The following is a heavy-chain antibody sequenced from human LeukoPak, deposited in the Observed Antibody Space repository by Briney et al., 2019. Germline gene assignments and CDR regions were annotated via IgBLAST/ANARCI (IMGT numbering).Heavy chain of an antibody. J-gene: IGHJ4*02. CDR1: GFTFSSYA. CDR3: AKGRGYPFDY. Sequence: GGSLRLSCAASGFTFSSYAMSWVRQAPGKGLEWVSAISGSGGSTSYADSGQGRFTISRDNSKNTLYLQMNSLRAEETAVYYCAKGRGYPFDYWGQATLVTVSS. CDR2: ISGSGGST. D-gene: IGHD5-12*01. V-gene: IGHV3-23*01.